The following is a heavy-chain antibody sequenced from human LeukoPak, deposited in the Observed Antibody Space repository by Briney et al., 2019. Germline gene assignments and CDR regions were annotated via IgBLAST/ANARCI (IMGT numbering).Heavy chain of an antibody. CDR2: INPNSGGT. V-gene: IGHV1-2*02. D-gene: IGHD2-15*01. CDR3: ARYCSGGSCLIDY. Sequence: ASVKVSCKASGYTFTGYYMHWVRQAPGQGLEWMGWINPNSGGTNYAQKFQGRVTMTRDTSISTAYMELSRLRSDDTAVYYCARYCSGGSCLIDYWGQGTLVTVSS. CDR1: GYTFTGYY. J-gene: IGHJ4*02.